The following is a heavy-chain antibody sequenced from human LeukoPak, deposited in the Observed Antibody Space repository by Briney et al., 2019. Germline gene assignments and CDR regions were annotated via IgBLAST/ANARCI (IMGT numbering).Heavy chain of an antibody. V-gene: IGHV3-30*02. D-gene: IGHD2-21*02. CDR1: GFTLSIYG. Sequence: GGSLRLSCEGSGFTLSIYGMHWVRQTPGKGLEWVAFIQYHGGNTYYADSVKGRFTISRDNSKNTLYLQMNGLRAEDTAVYYCAKGNCGGDCYTYYYFYMDVWGKGTTVTVSS. CDR2: IQYHGGNT. CDR3: AKGNCGGDCYTYYYFYMDV. J-gene: IGHJ6*03.